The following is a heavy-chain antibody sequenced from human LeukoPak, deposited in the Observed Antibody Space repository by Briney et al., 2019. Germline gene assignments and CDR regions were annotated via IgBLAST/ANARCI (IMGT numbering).Heavy chain of an antibody. V-gene: IGHV4-34*01. CDR1: GGSFSGYY. CDR3: ATSLRLIAVAADFDY. Sequence: SETLSLTCAVYGGSFSGYYWSWIRQPPGKGLEWIEEINHSGSTNYNPSLKSRVTISVDTSKNQFSLKLSSVTAADTAVYYCATSLRLIAVAADFDYWGQGTLVTVSS. D-gene: IGHD6-19*01. J-gene: IGHJ4*02. CDR2: INHSGST.